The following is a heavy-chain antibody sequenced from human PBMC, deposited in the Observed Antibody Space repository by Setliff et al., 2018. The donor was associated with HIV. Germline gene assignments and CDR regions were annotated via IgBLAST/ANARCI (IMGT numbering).Heavy chain of an antibody. CDR2: INAGNGNT. D-gene: IGHD3-3*01. J-gene: IGHJ5*02. CDR1: GYTFISYT. Sequence: ASVKVSCKASGYTFISYTLHWVRQAPGQRLEWMGWINAGNGNTKFSQKFQGRVTITADKPTTTAYMQIVGLTSEDTAIYYCARVIGDDFWSGTSNWFDPWGQGTVVTVSS. V-gene: IGHV1-3*01. CDR3: ARVIGDDFWSGTSNWFDP.